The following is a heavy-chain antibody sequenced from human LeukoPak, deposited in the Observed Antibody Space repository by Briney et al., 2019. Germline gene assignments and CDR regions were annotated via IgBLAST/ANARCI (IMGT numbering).Heavy chain of an antibody. V-gene: IGHV3-23*01. D-gene: IGHD3-3*02. J-gene: IGHJ5*01. CDR2: VGGDAQTK. CDR3: ATHLRHGLEEFDS. CDR1: GFAFTSYS. Sequence: GGPLRLSCAASGFAFTSYSLSWVRQAPGKGLEWVSVVGGDAQTKFYADSVRGRFTVSRDNSMNTVYLQMNSLRAEDTAIYFCATHLRHGLEEFDSWGQGTLVTVSS.